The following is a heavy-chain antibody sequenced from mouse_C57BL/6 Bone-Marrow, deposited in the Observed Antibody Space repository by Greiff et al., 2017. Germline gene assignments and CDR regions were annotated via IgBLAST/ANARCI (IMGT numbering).Heavy chain of an antibody. CDR3: ARGELGLRWYFDV. D-gene: IGHD4-1*01. J-gene: IGHJ1*03. CDR1: GYTFTSYW. V-gene: IGHV1-55*01. Sequence: QVQLQQSGAELVKPGASVKMSCKASGYTFTSYWITWVKQRPGQGLEWIGDIYPGSGSTNYNEKFKSKATLTVDTSSSTAYMQLSSLTSEDSAVYYCARGELGLRWYFDVWGTGTTVTVSS. CDR2: IYPGSGST.